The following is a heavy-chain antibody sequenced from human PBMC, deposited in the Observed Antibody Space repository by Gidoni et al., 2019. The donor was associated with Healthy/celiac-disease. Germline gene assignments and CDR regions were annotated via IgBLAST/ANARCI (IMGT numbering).Heavy chain of an antibody. Sequence: QVQLQESGPGLVKPSQTLSLTCPVPGGSISSGGYYWSWIRQHPGKGLEWIGYIYYSGSTYYNPSLKSRVTISVDTSKNQFSLKLSSVTAADTAVYYCARETGITMPSAREDVWGQGTTVTVSS. D-gene: IGHD3-10*01. CDR2: IYYSGST. CDR1: GGSISSGGYY. J-gene: IGHJ6*02. CDR3: ARETGITMPSAREDV. V-gene: IGHV4-31*03.